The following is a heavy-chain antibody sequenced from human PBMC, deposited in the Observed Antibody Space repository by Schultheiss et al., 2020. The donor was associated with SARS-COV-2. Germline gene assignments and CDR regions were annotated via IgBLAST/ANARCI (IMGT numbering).Heavy chain of an antibody. Sequence: SETLSLTCAVYGGSFSGYYWSWIRQPPGKGLEWIGEINHSGSTNYNPSLKSRVTISVDTSKNQFSLKLSSVTAADTAVYYCARMRITMVRIDGFDIWGQGTMVTVSS. J-gene: IGHJ3*02. CDR2: INHSGST. CDR3: ARMRITMVRIDGFDI. D-gene: IGHD3-10*01. CDR1: GGSFSGYY. V-gene: IGHV4-34*01.